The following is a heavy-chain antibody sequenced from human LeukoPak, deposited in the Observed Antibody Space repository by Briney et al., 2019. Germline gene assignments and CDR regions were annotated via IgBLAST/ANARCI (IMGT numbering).Heavy chain of an antibody. CDR2: IYYSGST. CDR1: GGSISSGSYY. J-gene: IGHJ4*02. Sequence: SETLSLTCTVSGGSISSGSYYWGWLRQPPGKGLEWIGSIYYSGSTYYNPSLKSRVTISVDTSKNQFSLKLSSVTAADTAVYYCAMNKGGNLDYWGQGTLVTVSS. V-gene: IGHV4-39*01. CDR3: AMNKGGNLDY. D-gene: IGHD2-15*01.